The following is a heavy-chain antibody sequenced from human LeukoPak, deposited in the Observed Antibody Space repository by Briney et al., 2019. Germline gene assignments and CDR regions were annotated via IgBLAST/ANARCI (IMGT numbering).Heavy chain of an antibody. D-gene: IGHD6-19*01. CDR1: GFTFSSYG. CDR2: IRYDGSNK. Sequence: GGSLRLSCAASGFTFSSYGMHWVRQAPGKGLEWVAFIRYDGSNKYYADSVKGRFTISRDNAKNSLYLQMNSLRAEDTAVYYCARGPGIVVAGTGEFDYWGQGTLVTVSS. V-gene: IGHV3-30*02. J-gene: IGHJ4*02. CDR3: ARGPGIVVAGTGEFDY.